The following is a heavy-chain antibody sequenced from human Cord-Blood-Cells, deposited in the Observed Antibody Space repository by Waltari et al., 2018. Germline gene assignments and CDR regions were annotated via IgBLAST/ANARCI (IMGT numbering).Heavy chain of an antibody. D-gene: IGHD3-9*01. J-gene: IGHJ5*02. Sequence: QLQLQESGPGLVKPSETLSLTCTVSGGSISSSSYYWGWIRQPPGKGLEWLGCIYYSGDTTDNPSLKSGSTISDDTAKNQFARMLSSVTAADTAVYYCAKIEEGPYYDILTGSNWFDPWGQGTLVTVSS. V-gene: IGHV4-39*01. CDR1: GGSISSSSYY. CDR2: IYYSGDT. CDR3: AKIEEGPYYDILTGSNWFDP.